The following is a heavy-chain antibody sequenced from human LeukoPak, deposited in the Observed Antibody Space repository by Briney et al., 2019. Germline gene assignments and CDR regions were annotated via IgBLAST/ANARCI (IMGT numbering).Heavy chain of an antibody. CDR1: GITLSNYG. V-gene: IGHV3-23*01. J-gene: IGHJ4*02. D-gene: IGHD3-10*01. CDR3: AKRGVVIRVFLVGFHKEAYYFDS. Sequence: PGGSLRLSCAVSGITLSNYGMSWVRQAPGKGLEWVAGISDSGGRTNYADSVKGRFTISRDNPKNTLYLQMNSLRAEDTAVYFCAKRGVVIRVFLVGFHKEAYYFDSWGQGALVTVSP. CDR2: ISDSGGRT.